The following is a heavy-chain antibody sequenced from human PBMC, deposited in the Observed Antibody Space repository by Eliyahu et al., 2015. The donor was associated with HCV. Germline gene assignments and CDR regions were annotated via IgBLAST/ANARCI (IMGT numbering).Heavy chain of an antibody. CDR3: GRDYFGSGSIDH. V-gene: IGHV3-11*01. J-gene: IGHJ4*02. Sequence: QVQLVESGGDLVKPGGSLRLSCAASGFTFSDFYMNWIRQAPGKGLEWISYISIRGSTIYYADSVKGRFTISRDDAENSLYLQMNSLGAEDTAVYYCGRDYFGSGSIDHWGQGTLVTVSS. CDR1: GFTFSDFY. D-gene: IGHD3-10*01. CDR2: ISIRGSTI.